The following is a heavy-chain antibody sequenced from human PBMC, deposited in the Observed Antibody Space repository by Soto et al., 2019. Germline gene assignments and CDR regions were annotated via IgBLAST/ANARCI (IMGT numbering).Heavy chain of an antibody. D-gene: IGHD1-26*01. J-gene: IGHJ4*02. CDR2: ISYDGSNK. CDR3: AYLRGDY. CDR1: GFTFSSYA. Sequence: QVQLVESGGGVVQPGRSLRLSCAASGFTFSSYAMHWVRQAPGKGLEWVAGISYDGSNKYYADSVKGRFTISRDNSKNTLYLQMNSLRAEDTAVYYCAYLRGDYWGQGTLVTVSS. V-gene: IGHV3-30-3*01.